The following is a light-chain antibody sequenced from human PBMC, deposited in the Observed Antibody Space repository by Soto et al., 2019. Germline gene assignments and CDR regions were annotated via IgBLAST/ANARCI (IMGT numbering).Light chain of an antibody. Sequence: AIQMTQSPSSLSASVGDRVTITCRASQGIRNDLGWYQQKPGKAPTLLIYAASTLQSEVPSRFSGSGSGTDFTLTISSLQPEDFATYYCLQDYNYPRTFGQGTKVDIK. CDR1: QGIRND. V-gene: IGKV1-6*01. J-gene: IGKJ1*01. CDR3: LQDYNYPRT. CDR2: AAS.